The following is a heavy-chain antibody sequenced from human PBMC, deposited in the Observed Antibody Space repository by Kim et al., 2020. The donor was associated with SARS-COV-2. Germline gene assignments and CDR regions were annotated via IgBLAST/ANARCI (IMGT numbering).Heavy chain of an antibody. Sequence: SVKVSCKASGGTFSSYAISWVRQAPGQGLEWMGGIIPIFGTANYAQKFQGRVTITADESTSTAYMELSSLRSEDTAVYYCARMWSTINLEYYFDYWGQGTLVTVSS. D-gene: IGHD1-1*01. CDR3: ARMWSTINLEYYFDY. CDR2: IIPIFGTA. V-gene: IGHV1-69*13. CDR1: GGTFSSYA. J-gene: IGHJ4*02.